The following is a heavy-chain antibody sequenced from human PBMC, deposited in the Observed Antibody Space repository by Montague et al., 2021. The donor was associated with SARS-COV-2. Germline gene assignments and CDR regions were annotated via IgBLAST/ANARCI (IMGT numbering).Heavy chain of an antibody. CDR3: VATYNGNWYYFDY. CDR2: LRYAGSA. CDR1: GGSFSSGDSY. Sequence: ETLSLTCSVSGGSFSSGDSYWGWLRQAPGKGLEWIGDLRYAGSAYYNPSLRSRVTISADTSKNQFSLKLNSVTAADTAVYYCVATYNGNWYYFDYWGQGTLVTVSS. D-gene: IGHD6-13*01. J-gene: IGHJ4*02. V-gene: IGHV4-39*01.